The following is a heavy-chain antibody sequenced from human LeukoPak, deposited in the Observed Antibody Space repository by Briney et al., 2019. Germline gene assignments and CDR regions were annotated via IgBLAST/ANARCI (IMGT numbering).Heavy chain of an antibody. D-gene: IGHD3-3*02. CDR3: ARAPSGTAFGPGDY. CDR1: GYTFTSYG. CDR2: ISPNTGDT. V-gene: IGHV1-18*01. J-gene: IGHJ4*02. Sequence: GASVKVSCKASGYTFTSYGITWVRQAPGQGLEWMGWISPNTGDTVSAQKLQDRVTMTTDTSTSTAFMELRSLRFDDTAVYFCARAPSGTAFGPGDYWGQGTLVTVSS.